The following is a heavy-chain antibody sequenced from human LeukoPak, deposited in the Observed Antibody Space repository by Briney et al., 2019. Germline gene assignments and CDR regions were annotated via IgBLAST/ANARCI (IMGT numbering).Heavy chain of an antibody. J-gene: IGHJ5*02. Sequence: PSETLSLTCTVSGGSISSGGGYWSWVRQHPGKGLEWIGYIYYSGSTYYNPSLRSRVTISVDTSKNHFSLKLSSVTAADTAVYYCARDRYDLLTGDFGLDPWGQGTLVTVSS. V-gene: IGHV4-31*03. D-gene: IGHD3-9*01. CDR1: GGSISSGGGY. CDR3: ARDRYDLLTGDFGLDP. CDR2: IYYSGST.